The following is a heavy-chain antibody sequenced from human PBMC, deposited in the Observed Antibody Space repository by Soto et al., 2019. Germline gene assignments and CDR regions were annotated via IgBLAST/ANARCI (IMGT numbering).Heavy chain of an antibody. D-gene: IGHD2-2*03. J-gene: IGHJ4*02. CDR1: GFSLSTSGMC. CDR2: IDWDDDK. V-gene: IGHV2-70*11. Sequence: SGPTLVNPTQTLTLTCTFSGFSLSTSGMCVSWIRQPPGKALEWLARIDWDDDKYYSTSLKTRLTISKDTSTNQVVLTMTNMDPVDTATYYCAGIGYCSSASCGYFDYWGQGILVNVSS. CDR3: AGIGYCSSASCGYFDY.